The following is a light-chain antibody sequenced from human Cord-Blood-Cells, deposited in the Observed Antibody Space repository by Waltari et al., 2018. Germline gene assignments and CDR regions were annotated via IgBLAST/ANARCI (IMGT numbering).Light chain of an antibody. V-gene: IGLV1-44*01. CDR1: SSNLGSNT. CDR2: INN. CDR3: AAWDDSLNGPV. Sequence: QSVLTQPPSASGTPGQRVTISCSGSSSNLGSNTVNWYQQLPGPAPKLLIYINNQRPSGVPDSLSGAKSGRSASLAISGLQSEDEADYYCAAWDDSLNGPVFGGGTKLTVL. J-gene: IGLJ3*02.